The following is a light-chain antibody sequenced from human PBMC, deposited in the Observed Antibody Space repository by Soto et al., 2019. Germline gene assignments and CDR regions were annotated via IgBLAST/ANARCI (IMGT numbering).Light chain of an antibody. CDR3: ATWDDSLNARGV. Sequence: QSVLTQTPSASGTPGQTVTISCSGSRSNIGNNAVSWYQQFPGMAPKLLIYNSNQRPAGVPDRFSGSKSGTSASLAISGLQSEDEADYYCATWDDSLNARGVFGGGTKLTVL. J-gene: IGLJ3*02. CDR2: NSN. CDR1: RSNIGNNA. V-gene: IGLV1-44*01.